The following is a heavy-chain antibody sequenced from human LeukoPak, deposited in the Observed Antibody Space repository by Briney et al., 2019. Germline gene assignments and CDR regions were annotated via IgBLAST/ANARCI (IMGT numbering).Heavy chain of an antibody. J-gene: IGHJ6*02. D-gene: IGHD6-13*01. Sequence: GGSLRLSCAASGFTFSSYAMSWVRQAPGKGLKWVSAISGSGGSTYYADSVKGRFTISRDNSKNTLYLQTNSLRAEDTAVYYCAKDLQQLVYFARHYYYYYGMDVWGQGTTVTVSS. CDR1: GFTFSSYA. V-gene: IGHV3-23*01. CDR3: AKDLQQLVYFARHYYYYYGMDV. CDR2: ISGSGGST.